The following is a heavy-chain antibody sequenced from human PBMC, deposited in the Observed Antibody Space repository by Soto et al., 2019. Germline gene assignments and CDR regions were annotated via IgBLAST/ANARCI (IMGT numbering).Heavy chain of an antibody. CDR2: LSYSGST. V-gene: IGHV4-31*11. CDR1: GDSISSYY. Sequence: PSETLSLTCAVSGDSISSYYWSWIRQHPGTGLEWIGHLSYSGSTYYNTSLKSRVTISVDTSRNQFSLKLTSVTAADAAVYYCAAPPRYWGQGILVTVSS. D-gene: IGHD6-6*01. CDR3: AAPPRY. J-gene: IGHJ4*02.